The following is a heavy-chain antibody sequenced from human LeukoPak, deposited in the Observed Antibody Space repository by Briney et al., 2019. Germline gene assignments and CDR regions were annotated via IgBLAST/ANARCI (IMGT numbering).Heavy chain of an antibody. CDR3: ASAYCSSISCTGGYGMDV. CDR2: INHSGST. D-gene: IGHD2-2*01. J-gene: IGHJ6*02. Sequence: PSETLSLTCTVSGGSISSGGYSWSWLRQPPGTGLEWIGYINHSGSTNYNPSPKSRVTISVDTSKNQFSLKLSSVTAADTAVYYCASAYCSSISCTGGYGMDVWGQGTAVTVSS. V-gene: IGHV4-30-2*01. CDR1: GGSISSGGYS.